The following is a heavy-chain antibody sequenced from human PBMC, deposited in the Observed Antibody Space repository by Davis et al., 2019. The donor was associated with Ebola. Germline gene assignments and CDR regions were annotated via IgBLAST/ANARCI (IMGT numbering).Heavy chain of an antibody. J-gene: IGHJ5*02. CDR1: GYTFTSYG. CDR3: VRDYNGSWFGWFDP. CDR2: ISAYNGNT. V-gene: IGHV1-18*04. D-gene: IGHD6-13*01. Sequence: AASVKVSCKASGYTFTSYGISWVRQAPGQGLEWMGWISAYNGNTNYAQKFQGRVAITADESTSTAYMELNSLRSEDSAVYYCVRDYNGSWFGWFDPWGQGTLVTVSS.